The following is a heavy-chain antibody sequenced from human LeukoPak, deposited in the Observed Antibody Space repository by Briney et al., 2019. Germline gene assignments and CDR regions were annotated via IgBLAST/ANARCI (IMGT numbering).Heavy chain of an antibody. Sequence: GGSLRLSCAASGFTFSSHGVSWVRQAPGKGLEWVSGISGGGGTTFYADSVKGRLTISRDNSKNTLYLQMNSLRAEDTALYYCAKDERHCTSTTCYYSGMGVWGQGTTVTVSS. J-gene: IGHJ6*02. CDR1: GFTFSSHG. CDR3: AKDERHCTSTTCYYSGMGV. D-gene: IGHD2-2*01. V-gene: IGHV3-23*01. CDR2: ISGGGGTT.